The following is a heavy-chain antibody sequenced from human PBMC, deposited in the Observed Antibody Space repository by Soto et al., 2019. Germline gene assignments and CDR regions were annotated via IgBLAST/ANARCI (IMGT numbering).Heavy chain of an antibody. CDR1: GGSIVSGGYS. CDR2: IHHSGST. CDR3: ARLAGDGWYDG. Sequence: QLQLQESGSGLVKPSQTLSLTCAVSGGSIVSGGYSWSWIRQPPGKGLEWIANIHHSGSTYYNPSLKSRVTISVDMSKNQFSLKLSSMTAADTAVYFCARLAGDGWYDGWGQGTLVTVSS. J-gene: IGHJ4*02. D-gene: IGHD6-19*01. V-gene: IGHV4-30-2*01.